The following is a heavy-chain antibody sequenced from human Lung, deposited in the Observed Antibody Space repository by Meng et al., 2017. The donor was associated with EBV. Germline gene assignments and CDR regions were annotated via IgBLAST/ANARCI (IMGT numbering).Heavy chain of an antibody. Sequence: VPLQDSGPGLVKPSQTLSLTCTVSGGSISSGGHYWSWIRQHPGKSLEWIGYIYYSGSTYYNPSLKSLVSISVDTSNNQFSLKLSSVTAADTAVYYCARAVGTGYFDYWGQGTLVTVSS. J-gene: IGHJ4*02. CDR2: IYYSGST. CDR3: ARAVGTGYFDY. D-gene: IGHD3-10*01. V-gene: IGHV4-31*01. CDR1: GGSISSGGHY.